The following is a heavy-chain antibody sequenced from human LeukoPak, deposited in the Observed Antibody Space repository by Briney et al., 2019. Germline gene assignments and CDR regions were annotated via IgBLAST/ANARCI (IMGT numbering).Heavy chain of an antibody. J-gene: IGHJ4*02. Sequence: GGSLRPSCVPSGFTFSTYAMHWVRQSPAKGLEWVAVISYGGTNEYYADSVKGRFTISSDNSNNTLYLQMNSLRPDDTAVYYCATEVYCSSTSCRDYWGQGTLVTVSS. CDR1: GFTFSTYA. D-gene: IGHD2-2*01. CDR3: ATEVYCSSTSCRDY. CDR2: ISYGGTNE. V-gene: IGHV3-30*04.